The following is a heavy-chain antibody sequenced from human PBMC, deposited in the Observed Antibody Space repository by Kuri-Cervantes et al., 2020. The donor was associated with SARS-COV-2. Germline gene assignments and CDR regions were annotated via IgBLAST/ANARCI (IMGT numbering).Heavy chain of an antibody. CDR1: GGSISSYY. D-gene: IGHD6-13*01. Sequence: SETLSLTCTVSGGSISSYYWSWIRQPPGKGLEWIGYIYYSGSTNYSPSLRSRVTVSVDTSKNQFSLKLSSVTAADTAVYYCARGVSPGIAAAGTGDYWGQGTLATVSS. CDR2: IYYSGST. CDR3: ARGVSPGIAAAGTGDY. V-gene: IGHV4-59*12. J-gene: IGHJ4*02.